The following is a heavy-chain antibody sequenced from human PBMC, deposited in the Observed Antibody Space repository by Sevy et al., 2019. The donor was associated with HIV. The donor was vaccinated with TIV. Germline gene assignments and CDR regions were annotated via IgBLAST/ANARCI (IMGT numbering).Heavy chain of an antibody. CDR1: GFTFSSYA. CDR3: VSYDFWSSYGHYYYYYGMDV. V-gene: IGHV3-23*01. D-gene: IGHD3-3*01. Sequence: GGSLRLSCAASGFTFSSYAMSWVRQAPGKGLEWVSAISGSGGSTYYADSVKGRFTISRDNSKNTLYLQMNSLRAEDTAVYYCVSYDFWSSYGHYYYYYGMDVWGQGTTVTVSS. J-gene: IGHJ6*02. CDR2: ISGSGGST.